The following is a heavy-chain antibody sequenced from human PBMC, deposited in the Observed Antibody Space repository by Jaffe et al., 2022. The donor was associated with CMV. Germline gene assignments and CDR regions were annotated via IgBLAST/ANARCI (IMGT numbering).Heavy chain of an antibody. Sequence: EVQLVESGGGLVKPGRSLRLSCTASGFTFGDYAMSWFRQAPGKGLEWVGFIRSKAYGGTTEYAASVKGRFTISRDDSKSIAYLQMNSLKTEDTAVYYCTRSRITMIVVVITDWYFDLWGRGTLVTVSS. J-gene: IGHJ2*01. V-gene: IGHV3-49*05. CDR2: IRSKAYGGTT. CDR1: GFTFGDYA. CDR3: TRSRITMIVVVITDWYFDL. D-gene: IGHD3-22*01.